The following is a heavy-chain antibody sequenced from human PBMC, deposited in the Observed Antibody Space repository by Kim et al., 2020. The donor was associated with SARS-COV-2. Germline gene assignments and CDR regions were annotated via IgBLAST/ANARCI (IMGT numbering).Heavy chain of an antibody. CDR3: AKDLWSDILTGYVRLTTTFDY. Sequence: GGSLRLSCAASGFTFSSYAMSWVRQAPGKGLEWVSAISGSGGSTYYADSVKGRFTISRDNSKNTLYLQMNSLRAEDTAVYYCAKDLWSDILTGYVRLTTTFDYWGQGTLVTVSS. CDR1: GFTFSSYA. V-gene: IGHV3-23*01. D-gene: IGHD3-9*01. CDR2: ISGSGGST. J-gene: IGHJ4*02.